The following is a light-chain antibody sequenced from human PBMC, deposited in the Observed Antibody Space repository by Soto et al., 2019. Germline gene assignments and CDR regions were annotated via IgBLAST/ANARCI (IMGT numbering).Light chain of an antibody. J-gene: IGKJ4*01. CDR3: QQYSGYSLT. CDR2: KAS. Sequence: DIQMTQSPSTLSASVGDRVTITCRASQSVSSWLAWYQQKPGKAPKLLIYKASSLESGVPSRFSGSESGTEFTLTTSSLQPDDFATYYCQQYSGYSLTFGGGTKVEIK. V-gene: IGKV1-5*03. CDR1: QSVSSW.